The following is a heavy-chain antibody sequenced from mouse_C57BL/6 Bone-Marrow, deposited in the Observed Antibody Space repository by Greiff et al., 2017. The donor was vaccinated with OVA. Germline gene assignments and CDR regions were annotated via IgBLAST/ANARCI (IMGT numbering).Heavy chain of an antibody. J-gene: IGHJ2*01. CDR1: GFTFSSYG. CDR3: ARHNGYYIFDY. Sequence: EVQLVESGGDLVKPGGSLKLSCAASGFTFSSYGMSWVRQTPDNRLEWVATISSGGSYTYYPDSVKGRFTISRDNAKNTLYLQMRSLKSEDTAMYYCARHNGYYIFDYWGQGTTLTVSS. D-gene: IGHD2-3*01. V-gene: IGHV5-6*01. CDR2: ISSGGSYT.